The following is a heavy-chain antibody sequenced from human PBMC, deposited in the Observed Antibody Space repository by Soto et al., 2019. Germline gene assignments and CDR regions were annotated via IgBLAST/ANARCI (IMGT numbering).Heavy chain of an antibody. CDR3: ARHGSLSCTTGNVRSFDS. Sequence: TSETLSLTCTVSGGSIRNDGYHWDWIRQPPGKGLEWIGTIYYDGATYYNPSLRSRVTISVDTSKNQFSLKLSSVTAAATAVYYCARHGSLSCTTGNVRSFDSWGQGTLVTVSS. CDR2: IYYDGAT. D-gene: IGHD2-2*01. J-gene: IGHJ4*02. CDR1: GGSIRNDGYH. V-gene: IGHV4-39*01.